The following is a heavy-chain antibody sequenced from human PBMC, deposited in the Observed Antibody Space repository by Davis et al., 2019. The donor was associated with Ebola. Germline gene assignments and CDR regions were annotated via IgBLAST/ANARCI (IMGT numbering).Heavy chain of an antibody. CDR2: ISSSGNFI. Sequence: GESLKISCAASEFAFGSYSLNWVRQAPGKGLEWVSSISSSGNFIFYADSVRGRFTISRDNAKNTLFLQMSSLRAEDTAVYYCAREDGGNTRFDYWGRGILVAVSS. V-gene: IGHV3-21*01. D-gene: IGHD4-23*01. J-gene: IGHJ4*02. CDR1: EFAFGSYS. CDR3: AREDGGNTRFDY.